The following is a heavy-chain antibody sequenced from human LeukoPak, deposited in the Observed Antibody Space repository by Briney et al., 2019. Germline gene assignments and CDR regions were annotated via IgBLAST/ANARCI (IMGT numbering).Heavy chain of an antibody. D-gene: IGHD3-10*01. CDR2: INANSGGT. CDR1: GYTFTGYY. V-gene: IGHV1-2*02. Sequence: ATVKVSCKASGYTFTGYYMHWVRQAPGQGLEWMGWINANSGGTNYAQKFQGRVTMTRETSISTAYMELSRLRSDDTAVYYCARIITMVRGVTLGAFDIWGQGTMVTVSS. CDR3: ARIITMVRGVTLGAFDI. J-gene: IGHJ3*02.